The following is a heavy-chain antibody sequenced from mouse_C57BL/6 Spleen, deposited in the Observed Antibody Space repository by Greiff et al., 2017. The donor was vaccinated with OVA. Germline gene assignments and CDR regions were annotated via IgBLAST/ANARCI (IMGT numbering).Heavy chain of an antibody. CDR1: GYTFTSYG. V-gene: IGHV1-81*01. Sequence: QVQLQQSGAELARPGASVKLSCKASGYTFTSYGISWVKQRTGQGLEWIGEIYPRSGNTYYNEKFKGKATLTADKSSSTAYMELRSLTSEDSAVYFCARNTPLITTVVGDWYCDVWGTGTTVTVSS. CDR2: IYPRSGNT. D-gene: IGHD1-1*01. J-gene: IGHJ1*03. CDR3: ARNTPLITTVVGDWYCDV.